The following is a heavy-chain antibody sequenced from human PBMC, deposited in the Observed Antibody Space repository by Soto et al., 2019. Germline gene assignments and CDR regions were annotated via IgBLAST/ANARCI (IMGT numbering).Heavy chain of an antibody. CDR2: ISGSGGST. CDR3: AKDRYYYDSSGSVSGDFEI. CDR1: GFTFSSYA. Sequence: EVQLLESGGGLVQPGGSLRLSCAASGFTFSSYAMSWVRQAPGKGLEWVSAISGSGGSTYYADSVKGRFTISRDNSQNKLYLQMNSLRAEDTAVYYCAKDRYYYDSSGSVSGDFEIWGQGTMVTVSS. J-gene: IGHJ3*02. V-gene: IGHV3-23*01. D-gene: IGHD3-22*01.